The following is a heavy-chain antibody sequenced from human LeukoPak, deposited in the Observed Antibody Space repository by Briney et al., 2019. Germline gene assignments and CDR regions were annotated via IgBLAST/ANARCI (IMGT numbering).Heavy chain of an antibody. Sequence: RPGGSLRLSCAASGLTFSRYAMHWVRQTPGKGLECVAVISYDGSNKYYADSVKGRFTISRDNSKKTLYLQMSSLRAEDTAVYYCARDTLYYDSSGYYSRGEYYHYGMDAWGQGTTVTASS. D-gene: IGHD3-22*01. J-gene: IGHJ6*02. CDR1: GLTFSRYA. V-gene: IGHV3-30*15. CDR3: ARDTLYYDSSGYYSRGEYYHYGMDA. CDR2: ISYDGSNK.